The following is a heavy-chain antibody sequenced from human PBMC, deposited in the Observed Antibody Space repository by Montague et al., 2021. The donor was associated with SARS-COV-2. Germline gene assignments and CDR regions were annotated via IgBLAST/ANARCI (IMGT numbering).Heavy chain of an antibody. V-gene: IGHV4-34*01. CDR3: ARGSRQWLVRPPHYYYFDY. CDR1: GGSFSGYY. Sequence: SETLSLTCAVYGGSFSGYYWSWIRQPPGKGLEWIGEINYSGSTNYNPSLKSRVTISVDTSKNQFSLKLGSVTAADTAVYYCARGSRQWLVRPPHYYYFDYWGQGTLVTVSS. J-gene: IGHJ4*02. D-gene: IGHD6-19*01. CDR2: INYSGST.